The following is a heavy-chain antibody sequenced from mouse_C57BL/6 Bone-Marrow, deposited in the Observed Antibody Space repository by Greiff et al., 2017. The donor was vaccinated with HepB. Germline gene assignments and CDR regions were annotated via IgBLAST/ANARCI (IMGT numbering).Heavy chain of an antibody. J-gene: IGHJ2*01. CDR1: GYTFTDYY. CDR2: INPYNGGT. Sequence: EVQLQESGPVLVKPGASVKMSCKASGYTFTDYYMNWVKQSHGKSLEWIGVINPYNGGTSYNQKFKGKATLTVDKSSSTAYMELNSLTSEDSAVYYCATGRGQTGYDYWGQGTTLTVSS. CDR3: ATGRGQTGYDY. D-gene: IGHD3-1*01. V-gene: IGHV1-19*01.